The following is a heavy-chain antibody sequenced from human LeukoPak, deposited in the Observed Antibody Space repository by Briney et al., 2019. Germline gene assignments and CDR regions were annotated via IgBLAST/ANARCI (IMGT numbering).Heavy chain of an antibody. CDR3: ARHLFTELPGDF. Sequence: GASVKVSCKASGYTFTIYSLSWVRQAPGQGLEWVGWISPHYGKTSYAQKVQGRVTMTTDTSTNTAYMELRSLRSDDTAVYYCARHLFTELPGDFWGQGTLVTVSS. CDR2: ISPHYGKT. D-gene: IGHD3-10*02. CDR1: GYTFTIYS. J-gene: IGHJ4*02. V-gene: IGHV1-18*01.